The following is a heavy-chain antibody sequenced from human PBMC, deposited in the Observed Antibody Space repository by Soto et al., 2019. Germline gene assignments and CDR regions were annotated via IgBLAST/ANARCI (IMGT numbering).Heavy chain of an antibody. D-gene: IGHD3-22*01. J-gene: IGHJ4*02. CDR3: ARQIYDSDTGPNFQYYFDS. CDR2: IYPSDSTT. CDR1: GYSFTNYW. V-gene: IGHV5-51*01. Sequence: PGESLKISCKGSGYSFTNYWIAWVRQMPGKGLEYMGIIYPSDSTTRYSPSFQGQVTISADKSISTAYLQWNSLKASDTAMYYCARQIYDSDTGPNFQYYFDSWGQGTPVTVSS.